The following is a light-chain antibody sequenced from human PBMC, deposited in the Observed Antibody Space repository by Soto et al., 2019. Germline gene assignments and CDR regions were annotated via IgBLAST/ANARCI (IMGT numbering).Light chain of an antibody. Sequence: DIPLTQSPSTLSASLGDRVTITCRASQSISSWLAWYQQKPGKAPKLLIYKASSLESGVPSRFSGSGSGTEFTLTISSLQPDDFATYYCQQYNSYSGTFGQGTKVDNK. V-gene: IGKV1-5*03. CDR2: KAS. J-gene: IGKJ1*01. CDR3: QQYNSYSGT. CDR1: QSISSW.